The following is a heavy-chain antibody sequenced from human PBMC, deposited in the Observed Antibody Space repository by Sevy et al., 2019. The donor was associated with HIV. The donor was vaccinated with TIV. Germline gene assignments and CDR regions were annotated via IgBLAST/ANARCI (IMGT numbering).Heavy chain of an antibody. CDR3: ATGFITGSRFYYYYGMDV. D-gene: IGHD1-20*01. J-gene: IGHJ6*02. CDR2: FDPEDGET. Sequence: ASVKVSCKVSGYTLTELSMHWVRQAPGKGLEWMGGFDPEDGETIYAQKFQGRVTMTEDTSTDTAYMELSSLRSEDTVVYYCATGFITGSRFYYYYGMDVWGQGTTVTVSS. V-gene: IGHV1-24*01. CDR1: GYTLTELS.